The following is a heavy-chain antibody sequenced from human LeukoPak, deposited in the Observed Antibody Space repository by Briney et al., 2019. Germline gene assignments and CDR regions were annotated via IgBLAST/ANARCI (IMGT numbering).Heavy chain of an antibody. CDR2: IYYSGST. V-gene: IGHV4-39*07. D-gene: IGHD5-18*01. CDR1: GGSISSYY. J-gene: IGHJ4*02. CDR3: ARDALDTAMSGYYFDY. Sequence: SETLSLTCTVSGGSISSYYWGWIRQPPGKGLEWIGSIYYSGSTYYNPSLKSRVTISVDKSKNQFSLKLSSVTAADTAVYYCARDALDTAMSGYYFDYWGQGTLVTVSS.